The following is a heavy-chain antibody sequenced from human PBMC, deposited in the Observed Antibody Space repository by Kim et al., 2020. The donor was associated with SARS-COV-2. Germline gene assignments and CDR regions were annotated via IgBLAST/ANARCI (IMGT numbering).Heavy chain of an antibody. CDR1: GFPFSMFA. J-gene: IGHJ6*02. CDR3: TKGTSRRVYGMDV. D-gene: IGHD3-10*01. Sequence: GGSLRLSCVASGFPFSMFAMNWVRQAPGKGLEWVAAFGGSGTGTYYADSVKGRFTISRDNSKNTLYLQMNRLRAEDTAVYYCTKGTSRRVYGMDVWGQGTTVTVSS. CDR2: FGGSGTGT. V-gene: IGHV3-23*01.